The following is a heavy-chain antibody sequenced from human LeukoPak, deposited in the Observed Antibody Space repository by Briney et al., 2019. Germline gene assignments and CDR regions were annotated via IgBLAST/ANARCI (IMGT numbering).Heavy chain of an antibody. D-gene: IGHD7-27*01. CDR2: MSPNSGDT. V-gene: IGHV1-8*01. CDR3: ARGPPNWGYDY. CDR1: GYTFTSYD. J-gene: IGHJ4*02. Sequence: ASVKVSCKASGYTFTSYDFNWVRQATGQRAEWMGWMSPNSGDTGYAQKFQDRVTMTRNTSISTAYMELSSLRSDDTAVYYCARGPPNWGYDYWGPGTLVTVSS.